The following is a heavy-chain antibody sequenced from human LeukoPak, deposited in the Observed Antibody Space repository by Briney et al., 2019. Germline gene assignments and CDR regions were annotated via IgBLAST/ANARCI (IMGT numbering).Heavy chain of an antibody. V-gene: IGHV4-39*07. D-gene: IGHD3-22*01. CDR2: IYYSGST. J-gene: IGHJ5*02. CDR1: GGSISSSSYY. Sequence: SETLSLTCTVSGGSISSSSYYWGWIRQPPGKGLEWIGSIYYSGSTYYNPSLKSRVTISVDTSKNQFSLKLSSVTAADTAVYYCARDPYDSSGYNWFDPWGQGTLVTVSS. CDR3: ARDPYDSSGYNWFDP.